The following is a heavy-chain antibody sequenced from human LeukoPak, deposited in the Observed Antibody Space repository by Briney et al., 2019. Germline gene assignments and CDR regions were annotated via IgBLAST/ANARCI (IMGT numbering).Heavy chain of an antibody. CDR1: GFTFSSYG. CDR3: AKEIRELVPKFGVDY. Sequence: GGSLRLSCAASGFTFSSYGLSWVRQAPGKGLEWVSAISGSGAYTYYADSVKGRFTVSRDNSNNTLYLQMNSLRAEDTALYYCAKEIRELVPKFGVDYWGQGTLVTVSS. V-gene: IGHV3-23*01. J-gene: IGHJ4*02. CDR2: ISGSGAYT. D-gene: IGHD1-26*01.